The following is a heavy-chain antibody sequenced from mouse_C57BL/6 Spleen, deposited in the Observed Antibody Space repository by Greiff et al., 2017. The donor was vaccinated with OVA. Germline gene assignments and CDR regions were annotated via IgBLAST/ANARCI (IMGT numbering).Heavy chain of an antibody. CDR3: ARRATVVEGAWLAY. CDR2: IYPRSGNT. Sequence: VQLKQSGAELARPGASVKLSCKASGYTFTSYGISWVKQRTGQGLEWIGEIYPRSGNTYYNEKFKGKATLTADKSSSTAYMELRSLTSEDSAVYFCARRATVVEGAWLAYWGQGTLVTVSA. J-gene: IGHJ3*01. D-gene: IGHD1-1*01. V-gene: IGHV1-81*01. CDR1: GYTFTSYG.